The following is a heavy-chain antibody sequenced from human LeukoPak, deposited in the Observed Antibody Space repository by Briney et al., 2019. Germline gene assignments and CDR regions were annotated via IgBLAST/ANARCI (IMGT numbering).Heavy chain of an antibody. CDR2: ISSSSSYI. J-gene: IGHJ4*02. D-gene: IGHD3-9*01. Sequence: KTGGSLKLSCAASGFTFSSYSMNWVRQAPGKGLEWVSSISSSSSYIYYADSVKGRFTISRDNAKNSLYLQMNSLRAEDTAVYYCARDDILTGYSDYWGQGTLVTVSS. V-gene: IGHV3-21*01. CDR1: GFTFSSYS. CDR3: ARDDILTGYSDY.